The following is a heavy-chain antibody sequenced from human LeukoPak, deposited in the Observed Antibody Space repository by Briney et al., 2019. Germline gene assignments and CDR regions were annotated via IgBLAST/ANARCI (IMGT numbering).Heavy chain of an antibody. D-gene: IGHD2-21*01. CDR2: IYYSGST. CDR1: GGSISSYY. CDR3: ARGAYPDAFDI. J-gene: IGHJ3*02. V-gene: IGHV4-59*01. Sequence: SETLSLTCTVSGGSISSYYWSWIRQPPGKGLEWIGYIYYSGSTNYNPSLKSRVTISVDTSKSQFSLKLSSVTAADTAVYYCARGAYPDAFDIWAKGQWSPSLQ.